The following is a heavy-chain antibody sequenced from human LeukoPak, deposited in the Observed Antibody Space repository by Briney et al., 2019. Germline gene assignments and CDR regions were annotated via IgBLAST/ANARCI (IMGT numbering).Heavy chain of an antibody. CDR3: ARERGYYDSSGRLLDY. V-gene: IGHV4-31*03. D-gene: IGHD3-22*01. CDR1: GGSISSGGYY. J-gene: IGHJ4*02. Sequence: SETLSLTCTVSGGSISSGGYYWSWIRQHPGKGLEWIGYIYYSGSTYYNPSLKSRVTISVDTSKNQFSLKLSSVTAADTAVYYCARERGYYDSSGRLLDYWGQGTLVTVSS. CDR2: IYYSGST.